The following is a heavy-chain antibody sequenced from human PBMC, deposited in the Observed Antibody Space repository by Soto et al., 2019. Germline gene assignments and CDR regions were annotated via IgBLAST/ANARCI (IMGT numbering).Heavy chain of an antibody. CDR2: IYYSGST. CDR1: GGSISSYY. CDR3: ARSSRYFDWLLPRYYYYYGMDV. V-gene: IGHV4-59*01. Sequence: SETLSLTCTVSGGSISSYYWSWIRQPPGKGLEWIGYIYYSGSTNYNPSLKSRVTISVDTSKNQFSLKLSSVTAADTAVYYCARSSRYFDWLLPRYYYYYGMDVWGQGTTVTVSS. D-gene: IGHD3-9*01. J-gene: IGHJ6*02.